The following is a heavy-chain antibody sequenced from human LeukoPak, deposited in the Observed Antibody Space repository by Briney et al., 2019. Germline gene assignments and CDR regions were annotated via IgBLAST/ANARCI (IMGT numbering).Heavy chain of an antibody. V-gene: IGHV3-74*01. Sequence: PGGSLRLSCAASGFTFSSYWMHWVRQAPGKGLVWVSRINTDGTSTTYADSVKGRFTISRDNAKNTLYLQINSLRAGDTAVYYCARGRAAVAGYYMDVWGKGTTVTVSS. J-gene: IGHJ6*03. D-gene: IGHD6-19*01. CDR1: GFTFSSYW. CDR2: INTDGTST. CDR3: ARGRAAVAGYYMDV.